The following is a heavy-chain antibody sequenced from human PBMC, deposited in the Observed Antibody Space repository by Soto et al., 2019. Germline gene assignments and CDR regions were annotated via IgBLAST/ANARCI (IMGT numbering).Heavy chain of an antibody. CDR3: ARDNYGDTYYFDY. V-gene: IGHV4-30-4*01. D-gene: IGHD4-17*01. J-gene: IGHJ4*02. Sequence: QVQLQESGPGLVKPSQTLSLTCTVSGGSISSGAYYWSWVRQPPGKGLAWIGYIYYSGSTYYNPYLKIRVTISVVTSKNQFSLKLSSGTATDTAVYYCARDNYGDTYYFDYWGQGTLVTVSS. CDR2: IYYSGST. CDR1: GGSISSGAYY.